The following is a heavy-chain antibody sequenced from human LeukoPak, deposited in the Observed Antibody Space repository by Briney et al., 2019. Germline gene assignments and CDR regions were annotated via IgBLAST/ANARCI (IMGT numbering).Heavy chain of an antibody. J-gene: IGHJ3*02. D-gene: IGHD3-22*01. CDR3: ARDLEDSSPFGAFDM. CDR1: GFTFSSYG. V-gene: IGHV3-33*01. CDR2: IWFDGIRK. Sequence: PGGSLRLSCAASGFTFSSYGMHWVRQAPGKGLEWVAVIWFDGIRKYYADSVKGRLTISRDNSKNTLYLQMNSLRAEDTAVYYCARDLEDSSPFGAFDMWGQGTMVTVSS.